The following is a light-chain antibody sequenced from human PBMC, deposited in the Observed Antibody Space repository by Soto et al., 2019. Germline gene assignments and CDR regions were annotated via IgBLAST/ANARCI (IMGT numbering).Light chain of an antibody. CDR2: GAS. CDR1: KSVSNY. V-gene: IGKV3-15*01. J-gene: IGKJ4*01. CDR3: QQYNSWPPT. Sequence: EVVLTQSPGTLSLSPGERATLACRASKSVSNYVAWYQQKPGQAPRLVIYGASTRATGIPARFSGSGSGTEFTLAISSLQSEDFAVYYCQQYNSWPPTFGGGTKVDIK.